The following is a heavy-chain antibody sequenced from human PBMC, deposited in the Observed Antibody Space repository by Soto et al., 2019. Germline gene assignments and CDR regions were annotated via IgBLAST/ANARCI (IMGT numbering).Heavy chain of an antibody. V-gene: IGHV3-53*04. CDR1: VFPVTGNY. D-gene: IGHD6-13*01. Sequence: GGSLRPSCPASVFPVTGNYMTWVRQAPGKGLEWVSVIDSGGSTYYADSVKGRFTISRHNSKNTLYLQMSSLRREDTAVYYCARILYSNTFYYYYMDVWGRGTTVTVSS. CDR3: ARILYSNTFYYYYMDV. CDR2: IDSGGST. J-gene: IGHJ6*03.